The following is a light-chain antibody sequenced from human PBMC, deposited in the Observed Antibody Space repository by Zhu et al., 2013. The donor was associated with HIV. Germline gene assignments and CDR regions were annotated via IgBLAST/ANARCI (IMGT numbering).Light chain of an antibody. J-gene: IGLJ1*01. CDR2: GNN. CDR3: QSYDTTLSGV. V-gene: IGLV1-40*01. CDR1: NSNIGAGYG. Sequence: QSLLTQPPSVSGAPGQRVVISCTGNNSNIGAGYGVHWYQQLPGSAPTLLVYGNNNRPSGVPDRFSGSWSGTSASLAITGLQAEDEADYYCQSYDTTLSGVFGSGTKVTVL.